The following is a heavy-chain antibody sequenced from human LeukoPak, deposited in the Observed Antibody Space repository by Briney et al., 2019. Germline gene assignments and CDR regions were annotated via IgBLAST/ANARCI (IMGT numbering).Heavy chain of an antibody. V-gene: IGHV4-39*01. CDR3: ARHLRYSGIVCGFQH. CDR2: IYYSGST. J-gene: IGHJ1*01. D-gene: IGHD3-9*01. CDR1: GGSISSSSYY. Sequence: SETLSLTCTVSGGSISSSSYYWGWIRQPPGKGLEWIGSIYYSGSTYYNPSLKSRVTISVDTSKNQFSLKLSSVTAADTAVYYCARHLRYSGIVCGFQHWGQGTLVTVSS.